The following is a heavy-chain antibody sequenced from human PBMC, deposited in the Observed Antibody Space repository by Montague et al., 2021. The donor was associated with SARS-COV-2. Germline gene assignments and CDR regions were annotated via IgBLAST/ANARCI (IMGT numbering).Heavy chain of an antibody. CDR3: ARGSGCSGGSCYSEWDPYYYYGMDV. CDR2: INHSGST. D-gene: IGHD2-15*01. CDR1: GGSFSGYY. J-gene: IGHJ6*02. Sequence: SETLSLTCAVSGGSFSGYYWSWIRQPPGKGLEWIWEINHSGSTNYNPSLKSQVTISVDTSTNQFSLKLSSVTAAATAVYYCARGSGCSGGSCYSEWDPYYYYGMDVWGQGTTVTVSS. V-gene: IGHV4-34*01.